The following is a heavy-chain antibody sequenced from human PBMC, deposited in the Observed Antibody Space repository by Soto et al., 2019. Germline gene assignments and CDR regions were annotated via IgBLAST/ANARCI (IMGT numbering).Heavy chain of an antibody. V-gene: IGHV4-59*01. D-gene: IGHD6-6*01. Sequence: SETLSLTCTVSGASISDGDWSWGWLRPGKGLEWIGHINYRRSTNYNPSLNSRVTLAKDTSNHQSSLKHSSVPAADTVVYYCARAESSSSEAFDYWGRGTLVTLSS. CDR1: GASISDGD. J-gene: IGHJ4*02. CDR2: INYRRST. CDR3: ARAESSSSEAFDY.